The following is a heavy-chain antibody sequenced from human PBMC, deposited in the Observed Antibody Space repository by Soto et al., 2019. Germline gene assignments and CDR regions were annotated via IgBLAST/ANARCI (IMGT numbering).Heavy chain of an antibody. CDR3: ARRGHSSGWYGWFAP. V-gene: IGHV4-39*01. D-gene: IGHD6-19*01. CDR1: EGTSGGSGGY. Sequence: PSVTKSLSCTVAEGTSGGSGGYWGWISKPPGKGLEWIGSIYYSGSTYYNPSLKSRVTISVDTSKNQFSLKLSSVTAADTAVYYCARRGHSSGWYGWFAPWGQGTLVTVSS. J-gene: IGHJ5*02. CDR2: IYYSGST.